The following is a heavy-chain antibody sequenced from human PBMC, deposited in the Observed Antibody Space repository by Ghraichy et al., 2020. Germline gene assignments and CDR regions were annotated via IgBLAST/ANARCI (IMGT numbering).Heavy chain of an antibody. CDR3: ARPQSDYNYAIDV. CDR1: DGSISSSSYY. Sequence: SQTLSLTCTVSDGSISSSSYYWAWIRQPPGKGLELIGSIYYTGSTYYNPSLKSRVTISVDRSKNQFSLKVSSVTAADTAVYYCARPQSDYNYAIDVWGQGTTVTVSS. J-gene: IGHJ6*02. CDR2: IYYTGST. V-gene: IGHV4-39*01.